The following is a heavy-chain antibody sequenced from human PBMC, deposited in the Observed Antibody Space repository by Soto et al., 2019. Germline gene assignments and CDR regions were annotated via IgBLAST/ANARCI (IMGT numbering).Heavy chain of an antibody. V-gene: IGHV4-34*01. Sequence: QVQLQQWGAGLLKPSETLSLTCAVYGGSFSGYYWSWIRQPPGKGLEWIGEINHSGSTNYNPSLKSRVTISVDTSKNQFSLKLSFVTAADTAVYYCARAKDIVVVVAAPGAFDIWGQGTMVTVSS. CDR3: ARAKDIVVVVAAPGAFDI. J-gene: IGHJ3*02. CDR1: GGSFSGYY. D-gene: IGHD2-15*01. CDR2: INHSGST.